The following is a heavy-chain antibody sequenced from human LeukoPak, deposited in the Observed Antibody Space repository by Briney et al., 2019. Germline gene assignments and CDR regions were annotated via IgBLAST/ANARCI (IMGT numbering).Heavy chain of an antibody. J-gene: IGHJ6*02. D-gene: IGHD4-11*01. Sequence: GESLKISCKGSGYNFTSYWIGWVRQMPGRGLEWMGIIYPGDSDTRYSPSFQGQVTISADRSISTAFLQWNSLKASDTAMYYCARLRYSRGYYYYGMDVWGQGTTVTVSS. CDR3: ARLRYSRGYYYYGMDV. V-gene: IGHV5-51*01. CDR1: GYNFTSYW. CDR2: IYPGDSDT.